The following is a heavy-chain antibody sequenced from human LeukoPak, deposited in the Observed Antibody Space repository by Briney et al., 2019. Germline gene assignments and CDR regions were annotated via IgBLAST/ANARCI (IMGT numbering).Heavy chain of an antibody. Sequence: NPSETLSLTCSASGGSISSSLYHWGWLRQPPGKGLEWIGNVFHSANTYSSPSLQSRVAFSVDTSKNPFSLKLTSVTATDTAVYYCARQIVGTSWNYYYSYIDVWGKGTSVSVS. D-gene: IGHD1-1*01. V-gene: IGHV4-39*01. J-gene: IGHJ6*03. CDR1: GGSISSSLYH. CDR3: ARQIVGTSWNYYYSYIDV. CDR2: VFHSANT.